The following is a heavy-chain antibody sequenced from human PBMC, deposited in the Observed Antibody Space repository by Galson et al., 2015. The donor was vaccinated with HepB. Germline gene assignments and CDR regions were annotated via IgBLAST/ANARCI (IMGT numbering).Heavy chain of an antibody. V-gene: IGHV3-23*01. CDR3: AKDRYYDSSGYPPGHEYFQH. D-gene: IGHD3-22*01. J-gene: IGHJ1*01. Sequence: SLRLSCAASGFTFSSYAMSWVRQAPGKGLEWVSAISGSGGSTYYADSVKGRFTISRDNSKNTLYLQMNSLRAEDTAVYYCAKDRYYDSSGYPPGHEYFQHWGQGTLVTVSS. CDR2: ISGSGGST. CDR1: GFTFSSYA.